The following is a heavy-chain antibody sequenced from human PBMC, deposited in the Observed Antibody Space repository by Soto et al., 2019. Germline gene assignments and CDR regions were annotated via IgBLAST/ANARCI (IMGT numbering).Heavy chain of an antibody. J-gene: IGHJ4*02. Sequence: SETLSLTCTVSGGSISSGGYYWSWIRQHPGKGLEWIGYIYYSGSTYYNPSLKSRVTISVDTSKYHFSLKLSFVTAADSPVFYCARAYYYDSSGYSHFDYWGQGTLVTVSS. CDR3: ARAYYYDSSGYSHFDY. CDR1: GGSISSGGYY. D-gene: IGHD3-22*01. CDR2: IYYSGST. V-gene: IGHV4-31*03.